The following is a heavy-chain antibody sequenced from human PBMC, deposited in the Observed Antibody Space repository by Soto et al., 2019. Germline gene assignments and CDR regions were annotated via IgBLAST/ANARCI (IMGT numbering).Heavy chain of an antibody. CDR3: TTEAGTTVTSNAYYYYYYYMEV. Sequence: GGSLRLSCAASGFTFSNAWMSWVRQAPGKGLEWVGRIKSKTDGGTTDYAAPVKGRFTISRDDSKNTLYLQMNSLKTEDTAVYYCTTEAGTTVTSNAYYYYYYYMEVWGKGTTVTVSS. CDR1: GFTFSNAW. V-gene: IGHV3-15*01. D-gene: IGHD4-17*01. CDR2: IKSKTDGGTT. J-gene: IGHJ6*03.